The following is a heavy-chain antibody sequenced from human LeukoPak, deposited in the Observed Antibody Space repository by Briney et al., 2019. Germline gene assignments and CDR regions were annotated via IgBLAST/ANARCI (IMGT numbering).Heavy chain of an antibody. CDR2: ISGSGGST. J-gene: IGHJ4*02. CDR3: ARDWWDSSGYYDY. Sequence: GGSLRLSCAASGFTFSSYGMSWVRQAPGKGLEWVSAISGSGGSTYYADSVKGRFTISRDNSKNTLYLQMNSLRAEDTAVYYCARDWWDSSGYYDYWGQGTLVTVSS. CDR1: GFTFSSYG. D-gene: IGHD3-22*01. V-gene: IGHV3-23*01.